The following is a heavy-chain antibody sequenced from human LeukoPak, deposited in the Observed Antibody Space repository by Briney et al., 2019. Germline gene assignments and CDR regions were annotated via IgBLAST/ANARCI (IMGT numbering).Heavy chain of an antibody. Sequence: SETLSLTCAVYGGSFSGYYWSWIRQPPGKGLEWIGEINHSGSTNYNPSLKSRVTISVDTSKNQFSLKLSSVTAADTAVYYCARGPRGSGSYLYYYYMDVWGKGTTVTVS. CDR1: GGSFSGYY. V-gene: IGHV4-34*01. CDR3: ARGPRGSGSYLYYYYMDV. CDR2: INHSGST. D-gene: IGHD3-10*01. J-gene: IGHJ6*03.